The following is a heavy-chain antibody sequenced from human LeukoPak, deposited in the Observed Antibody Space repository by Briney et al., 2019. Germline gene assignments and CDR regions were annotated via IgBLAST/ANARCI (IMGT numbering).Heavy chain of an antibody. J-gene: IGHJ4*02. CDR1: GFTFSSYA. CDR3: AKGWSRQYYFDY. D-gene: IGHD1-26*01. Sequence: GGSLRLSCTASGFTFSSYAMSWVRQAPGKGLEWVSANSGSGGSTYYADSVKGRFTISRDNSKNTLYLQMNSLRAEDTAVYYCAKGWSRQYYFDYWGQGTLVTVSS. V-gene: IGHV3-23*01. CDR2: NSGSGGST.